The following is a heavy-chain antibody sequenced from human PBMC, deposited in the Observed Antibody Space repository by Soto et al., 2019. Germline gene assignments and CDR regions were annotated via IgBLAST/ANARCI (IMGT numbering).Heavy chain of an antibody. J-gene: IGHJ4*02. CDR1: GFTFSSYW. CDR3: ARAAVYCSSTSCYPYYFDY. Sequence: GGSLRLSCAASGFTFSSYWMSWVRQAPGKGLEWVANIKQDGSEKYYVDSVKGRFTISRDNAKNSLYLQMNSLGAEDTAVYYCARAAVYCSSTSCYPYYFDYWGQGTLVTVSS. CDR2: IKQDGSEK. V-gene: IGHV3-7*04. D-gene: IGHD2-2*01.